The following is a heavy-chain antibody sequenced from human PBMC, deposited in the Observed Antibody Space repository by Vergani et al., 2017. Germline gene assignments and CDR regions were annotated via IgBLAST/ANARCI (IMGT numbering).Heavy chain of an antibody. D-gene: IGHD6-19*01. CDR1: GFTFSSYG. CDR3: GRDSKEVAGTRAYYYYYMDV. J-gene: IGHJ6*03. V-gene: IGHV3-33*01. Sequence: QVQLVESGGGVVQPGRSLRLSCAASGFTFSSYGMHWVRQAPGKGLEWVAVIWYDGSNKYYADSVKGRFTISRDNSKNTLYLQMNSLRAEDTAVYYCGRDSKEVAGTRAYYYYYMDVWGK. CDR2: IWYDGSNK.